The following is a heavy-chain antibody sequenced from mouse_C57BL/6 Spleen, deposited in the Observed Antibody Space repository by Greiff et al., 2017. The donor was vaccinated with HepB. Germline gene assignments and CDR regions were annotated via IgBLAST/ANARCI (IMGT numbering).Heavy chain of an antibody. CDR2: INPGSGGT. Sequence: VKVVESGAELVRPGTSVKVSCKASGYAFTNYLLEWVKQRPGQGLEWIGVINPGSGGTNYNEKFKGKATLTADKSSSTAYMQLSSLTSEDSAVYFCARVLYGSSYDWGQGTTLTVSS. CDR1: GYAFTNYL. V-gene: IGHV1-54*01. D-gene: IGHD1-1*01. CDR3: ARVLYGSSYD. J-gene: IGHJ2*01.